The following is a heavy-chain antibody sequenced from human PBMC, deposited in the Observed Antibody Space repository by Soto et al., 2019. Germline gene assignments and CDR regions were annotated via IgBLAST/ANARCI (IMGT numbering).Heavy chain of an antibody. Sequence: GGSLRLSCAASGFTFSSYSMNWVRQAPGKGLEWVSYISSSSSTIYYADSVKGRFAISRDNAKNSLYLQMNSLRAEDTAVYYCARGAITMTPGPTHFDYWGQGTLVTVSS. CDR3: ARGAITMTPGPTHFDY. CDR2: ISSSSSTI. J-gene: IGHJ4*02. D-gene: IGHD3-22*01. V-gene: IGHV3-48*04. CDR1: GFTFSSYS.